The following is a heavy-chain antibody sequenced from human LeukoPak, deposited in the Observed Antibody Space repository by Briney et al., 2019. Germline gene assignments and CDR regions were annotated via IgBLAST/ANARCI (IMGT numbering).Heavy chain of an antibody. CDR2: ISYDGSNK. Sequence: PGRSLRLSCAASGFTFSSYGMHRVRQAPGKGLEWVAVISYDGSNKYYADSVKGRFTISRDNSKNTLYLQMNSLRAEDTAVYYCAKGLEGYCSSTSCPYFDYWGQGTLVTVSS. CDR1: GFTFSSYG. V-gene: IGHV3-30*18. J-gene: IGHJ4*02. D-gene: IGHD2-2*01. CDR3: AKGLEGYCSSTSCPYFDY.